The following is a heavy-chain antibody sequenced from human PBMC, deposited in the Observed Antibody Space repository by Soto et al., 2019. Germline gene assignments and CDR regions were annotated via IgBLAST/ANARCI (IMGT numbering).Heavy chain of an antibody. CDR3: ARDQDGMEV. CDR2: ISYDGSNK. J-gene: IGHJ6*04. V-gene: IGHV3-30-3*01. Sequence: GWSLRLSCAASGFTFSSYAMHWVRQAPGKGLEWVAVISYDGSNKYYADSVKGRFTISRDNSKNTLYLQMNSLRAEDTTVYYCARDQDGMEVWGKGTKVTVSS. CDR1: GFTFSSYA.